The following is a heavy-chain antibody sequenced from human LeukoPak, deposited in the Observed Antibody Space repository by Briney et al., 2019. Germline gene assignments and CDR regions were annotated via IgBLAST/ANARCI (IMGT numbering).Heavy chain of an antibody. CDR1: GFTFSNAW. CDR3: TTTPDDYGE. D-gene: IGHD4-17*01. J-gene: IGHJ4*02. Sequence: PGGSLRLSCAASGFTFSNAWMSWVGQARGKGVEGVGRIKSKTDGGTKEYAAGVKGRFTITREESKNTLYLQMNSLKTEDTAVYYCTTTPDDYGEWGQGTLVTVSS. CDR2: IKSKTDGGTK. V-gene: IGHV3-15*01.